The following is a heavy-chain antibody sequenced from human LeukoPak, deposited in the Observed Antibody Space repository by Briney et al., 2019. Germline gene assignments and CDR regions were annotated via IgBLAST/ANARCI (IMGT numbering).Heavy chain of an antibody. CDR3: ARHSTVWGAGGVDY. J-gene: IGHJ4*02. Sequence: SETLSLTCTVSGGSISSSSYYWGWIRQPPGKGLEWIGSIYYSGSTYYNPSLKSRVTISVDTSKNQFSLKLSSVTAADTAVYYCARHSTVWGAGGVDYWGQGTLVTVSS. V-gene: IGHV4-39*01. D-gene: IGHD2-2*01. CDR1: GGSISSSSYY. CDR2: IYYSGST.